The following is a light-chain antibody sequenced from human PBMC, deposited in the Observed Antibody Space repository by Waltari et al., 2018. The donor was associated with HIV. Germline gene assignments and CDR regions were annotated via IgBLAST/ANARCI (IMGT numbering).Light chain of an antibody. J-gene: IGKJ4*01. V-gene: IGKV3-20*01. Sequence: EIVLTQSPATLSLSPGDRATLSCRASQNIVNYLAWYQQKPGQAPRLLIYDASNRVTGIPARFSGSGSGTDFTLTISRLEPEDFAVYYCQQYGSSPITFGGGTKVEIK. CDR1: QNIVNY. CDR3: QQYGSSPIT. CDR2: DAS.